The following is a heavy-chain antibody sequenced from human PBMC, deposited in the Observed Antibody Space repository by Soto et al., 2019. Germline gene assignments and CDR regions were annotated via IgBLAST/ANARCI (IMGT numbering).Heavy chain of an antibody. Sequence: SVKVSCKASGSTFSSYAISWVRQAPGQGLEWMGGIIPIFGTANYAQKFQGRVTITADKSTSTAYMELSSLRSEDTAVYYCASYLDYYDSSGYYDARAFDIWGHGTMVTVSS. V-gene: IGHV1-69*06. CDR3: ASYLDYYDSSGYYDARAFDI. CDR1: GSTFSSYA. D-gene: IGHD3-22*01. J-gene: IGHJ3*02. CDR2: IIPIFGTA.